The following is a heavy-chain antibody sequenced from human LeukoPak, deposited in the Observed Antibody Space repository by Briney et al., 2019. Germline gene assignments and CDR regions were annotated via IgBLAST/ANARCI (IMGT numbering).Heavy chain of an antibody. V-gene: IGHV3-23*01. D-gene: IGHD2-2*01. CDR2: ISGSGGST. CDR1: GFTFSSYA. J-gene: IGHJ3*02. CDR3: ATHCSSISCSLATFDI. Sequence: PGGSLRLSCAASGFTFSSYAMSWVRQAPGKGLEWVSAISGSGGSTYYADSVKGRFTISRDNARTSLSLQMNSLRAEDTAVYYCATHCSSISCSLATFDIWGQGTMVTVSS.